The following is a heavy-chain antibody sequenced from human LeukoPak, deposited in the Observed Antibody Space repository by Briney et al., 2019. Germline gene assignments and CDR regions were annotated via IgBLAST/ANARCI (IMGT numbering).Heavy chain of an antibody. D-gene: IGHD4-17*01. CDR1: GGSITNYY. Sequence: PSETLSLTCTVSGGSITNYYWSWIRQTPGEGLEWIGYFYYTGSTNYNPSLNPSLKSRVTISVDTSKNQFSLRLNSVTAADTALYYCARDDYGDYGGFDYWGQGTLVTVSS. J-gene: IGHJ4*02. CDR2: FYYTGST. V-gene: IGHV4-59*01. CDR3: ARDDYGDYGGFDY.